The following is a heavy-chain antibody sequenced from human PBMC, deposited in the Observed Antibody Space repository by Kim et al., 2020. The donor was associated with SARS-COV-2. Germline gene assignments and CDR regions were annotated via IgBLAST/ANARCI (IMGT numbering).Heavy chain of an antibody. Sequence: GGSLRLSCAASGFTFSSYSMNWVRQAPGKGLEWVSSISSTSSYIYYADSLKGRFTISRDNAKNSLYLQMNSLRAEDTAVYYCARAPTIAAAGSHSVMSAWFDPGRQGTLVTVS. CDR1: GFTFSSYS. D-gene: IGHD6-13*01. J-gene: IGHJ5*02. V-gene: IGHV3-21*01. CDR2: ISSTSSYI. CDR3: ARAPTIAAAGSHSVMSAWFDP.